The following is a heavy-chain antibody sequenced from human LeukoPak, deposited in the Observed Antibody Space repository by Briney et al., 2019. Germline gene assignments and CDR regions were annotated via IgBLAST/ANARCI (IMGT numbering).Heavy chain of an antibody. D-gene: IGHD3-3*01. V-gene: IGHV5-51*01. J-gene: IGHJ4*02. CDR2: IYPGDPNT. Sequence: GESLKISCKGSGYTFNSYYIAWVRQMPGRGLEWMGMIYPGDPNTRYSPSFEGQVTISIDWSIGAAYLQWTSLKASDTAMYYCARGVDFWSGSPYFDFWGQGTLVTVSS. CDR1: GYTFNSYY. CDR3: ARGVDFWSGSPYFDF.